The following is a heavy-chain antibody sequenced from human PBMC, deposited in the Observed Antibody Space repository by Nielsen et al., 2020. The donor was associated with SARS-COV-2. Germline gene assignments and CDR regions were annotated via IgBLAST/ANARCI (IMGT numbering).Heavy chain of an antibody. Sequence: ASVKVSCKASGYTFTGYYMHWVRQAPGQGLEWMGWINPNSGGTNYAQKFQGRVTMTRDTSISTAYMELSRLRSDDTAVHYCARVAYDYVSLPGEGWLDPWGQGTLVTVSS. CDR2: INPNSGGT. CDR1: GYTFTGYY. J-gene: IGHJ5*02. V-gene: IGHV1-2*02. D-gene: IGHD3-16*01. CDR3: ARVAYDYVSLPGEGWLDP.